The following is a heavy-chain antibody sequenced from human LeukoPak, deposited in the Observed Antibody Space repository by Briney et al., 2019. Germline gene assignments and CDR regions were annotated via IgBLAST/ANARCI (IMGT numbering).Heavy chain of an antibody. J-gene: IGHJ6*02. Sequence: PSETLSLTCTVYGGSISSYYWSWIRQPAGKGLEWIGRIYTSGSTNYNPSLKSRVTISVDTSKNQFSLKLSSVTAADTAVYYCARHLGETYYYDSSCYSRGGDYYYYYGMDVWGQGTTVTVSS. D-gene: IGHD3-22*01. CDR1: GGSISSYY. CDR3: ARHLGETYYYDSSCYSRGGDYYYYYGMDV. CDR2: IYTSGST. V-gene: IGHV4-4*07.